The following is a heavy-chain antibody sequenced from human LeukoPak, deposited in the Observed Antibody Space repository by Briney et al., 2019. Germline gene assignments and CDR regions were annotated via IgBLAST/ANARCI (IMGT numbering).Heavy chain of an antibody. D-gene: IGHD3-10*01. CDR3: ARDLGSGRGTLGAD. CDR2: INWNGDNT. CDR1: GFVFDEYG. Sequence: GGSLRLSCAASGFVFDEYGMIWVPQTAGKGLEWVSGINWNGDNTGYADSVKGRFTVSRDNAKNSLYLQMNNLRAEDSALYYCARDLGSGRGTLGADWGQGTLVTVSS. V-gene: IGHV3-20*04. J-gene: IGHJ4*02.